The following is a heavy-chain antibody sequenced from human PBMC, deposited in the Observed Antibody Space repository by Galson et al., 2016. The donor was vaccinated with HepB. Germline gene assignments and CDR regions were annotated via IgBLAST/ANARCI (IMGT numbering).Heavy chain of an antibody. V-gene: IGHV3-64*01. J-gene: IGHJ4*02. CDR1: GFTFSSYA. D-gene: IGHD3-10*01. CDR2: ITGSGDTT. CDR3: PRGILISPWDLDD. Sequence: SLRLSCAASGFTFSSYAMHWVRQAPGKGLEYLSAITGSGDTTYYANSVKGRLTISRDNSEHKLHLQMASLREEDIAVYYCPRGILISPWDLDDWGQGTLVTVSS.